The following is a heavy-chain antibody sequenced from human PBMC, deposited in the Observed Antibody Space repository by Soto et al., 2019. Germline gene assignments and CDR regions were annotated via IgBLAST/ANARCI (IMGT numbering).Heavy chain of an antibody. CDR3: AKDTSKWGDDHFYL. CDR1: GVTFSSYA. CDR2: ITGPGGSA. J-gene: IGHJ2*01. V-gene: IGHV3-23*01. Sequence: EVQLLESGGGLVQPGGSLRLSCAASGVTFSSYAMSWVRQAPGKGLAWVSGITGPGGSAYYSDSVTGRFTISRDTSLYLQMNSLLAEDKAIYYCAKDTSKWGDDHFYLLGRGTLVTVSS. D-gene: IGHD7-27*01.